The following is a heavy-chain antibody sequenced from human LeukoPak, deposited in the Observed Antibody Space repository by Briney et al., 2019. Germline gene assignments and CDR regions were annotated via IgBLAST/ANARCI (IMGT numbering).Heavy chain of an antibody. D-gene: IGHD3-10*01. CDR2: ISTSGSSI. CDR1: VFTFSSYA. CDR3: ARGTLYYGSENYDY. Sequence: GGSLRLSCAASVFTFSSYAMHWGREAPGKGREWGSDISTSGSSIYYADSVKGRFTISRDNAKNSLNLQMNSLRAEDTAVYYCARGTLYYGSENYDYWGQGTLVTVSS. J-gene: IGHJ4*02. V-gene: IGHV3-48*03.